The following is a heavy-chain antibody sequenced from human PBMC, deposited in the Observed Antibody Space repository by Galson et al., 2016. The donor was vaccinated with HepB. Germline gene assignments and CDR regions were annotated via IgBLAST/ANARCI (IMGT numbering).Heavy chain of an antibody. CDR2: VYIDGSGT. CDR1: GFTFGIYW. D-gene: IGHD3-16*01. Sequence: SLRLSCAASGFTFGIYWMHWVRQPPGKGLEWVSRVYIDGSGTNYANSVKGRFTISRDNGKNTVYLQMKSLRIEDTAVYYCGRDRGDGNVPIDLWGQGTPVTVSS. CDR3: GRDRGDGNVPIDL. V-gene: IGHV3-74*01. J-gene: IGHJ5*02.